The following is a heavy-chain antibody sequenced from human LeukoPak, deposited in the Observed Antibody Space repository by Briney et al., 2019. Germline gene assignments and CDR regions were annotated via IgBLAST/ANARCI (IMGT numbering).Heavy chain of an antibody. CDR1: GGSLSSGDYY. J-gene: IGHJ4*02. D-gene: IGHD1-1*01. V-gene: IGHV4-30-4*01. Sequence: SQTLSLTCTVTGGSLSSGDYYWGWVRQPPGKGLEWIGYIYYSGSTYYNPSLKSRVTISVYTSKNQFSLKLSSVTAADTAVYYCARDRWKGPSYFDYWGQGTLVTVSS. CDR2: IYYSGST. CDR3: ARDRWKGPSYFDY.